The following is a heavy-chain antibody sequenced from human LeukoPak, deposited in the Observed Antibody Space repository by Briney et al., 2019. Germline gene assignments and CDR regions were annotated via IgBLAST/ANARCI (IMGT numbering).Heavy chain of an antibody. CDR2: INPNSGGT. J-gene: IGHJ6*03. CDR3: ARSHAHFTIFGVVISYYMDV. D-gene: IGHD3-3*01. Sequence: GASVKVSCKASGYTFTSYGISWVRQAPGQGLEWMGWINPNSGGTNYAQKLQGRVTMTTDTSTSTAYMELRSLRSDDTAVYYCARSHAHFTIFGVVISYYMDVWGKGTTVTVSS. V-gene: IGHV1-18*01. CDR1: GYTFTSYG.